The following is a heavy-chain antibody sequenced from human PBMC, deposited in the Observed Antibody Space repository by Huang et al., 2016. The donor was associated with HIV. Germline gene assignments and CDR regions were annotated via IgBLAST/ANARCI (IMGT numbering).Heavy chain of an antibody. V-gene: IGHV4-34*01. CDR3: ARGRGTSWSFFDT. D-gene: IGHD2-2*01. J-gene: IGHJ5*02. CDR2: ITQSGRT. CDR1: GDSLSGFF. Sequence: QVRLDQWGAGLLKPSETLTLTCAVYGDSLSGFFWSWLRQSPGRGLEWIGEITQSGRTNYNPPLKSRVTIAIDTSKKQFSLKLKSVTADDTSTYYCARGRGTSWSFFDTWGQGSFVTVSS.